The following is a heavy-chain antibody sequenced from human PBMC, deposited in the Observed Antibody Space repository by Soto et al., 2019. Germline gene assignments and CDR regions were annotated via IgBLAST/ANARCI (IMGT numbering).Heavy chain of an antibody. CDR2: ISYDGSNK. CDR1: GFTFSSYA. V-gene: IGHV3-30-3*01. D-gene: IGHD2-2*01. J-gene: IGHJ6*02. CDR3: ARDFDRSWGGIVVVRGGMDV. Sequence: HPGGSLRLSCAASGFTFSSYAMHWVRQAPGKGLEWVAVISYDGSNKYYADSVKGRFTISRDNSKNTLYLQMNSLRAEDTAVYYCARDFDRSWGGIVVVRGGMDVWGQGTTVTVSS.